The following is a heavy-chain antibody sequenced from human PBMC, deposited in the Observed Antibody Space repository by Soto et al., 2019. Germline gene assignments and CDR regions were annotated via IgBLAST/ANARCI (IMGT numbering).Heavy chain of an antibody. Sequence: SATLSLTFPVSLGSFIGYYWTCIRLIPGKGLEWIAEINQSGNTKYSQYLMSRVTMSVDTSRNQFSLKLRSVTAAETAVYYCARPSYALNWDFHSDMQVWGQGSSDSVSS. D-gene: IGHD2-2*01. CDR2: INQSGNT. J-gene: IGHJ6*01. CDR3: ARPSYALNWDFHSDMQV. V-gene: IGHV4-34*01. CDR1: LGSFIGYY.